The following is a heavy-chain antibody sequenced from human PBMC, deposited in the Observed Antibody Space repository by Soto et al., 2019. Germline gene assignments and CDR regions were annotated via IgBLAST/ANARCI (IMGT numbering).Heavy chain of an antibody. V-gene: IGHV5-10-1*01. CDR3: ARRDDGYNCTNGVCRYTSIDY. CDR2: IDPSDSYT. D-gene: IGHD2-8*01. CDR1: GYSFTSYW. J-gene: IGHJ4*02. Sequence: GESLKISCKGSGYSFTSYWISWVRQMPGKGLEWMGRIDPSDSYTNYSPSFQGHVTISADKSISTAYLQWSSLKASDTAMYYCARRDDGYNCTNGVCRYTSIDYWGQGTLVTVSS.